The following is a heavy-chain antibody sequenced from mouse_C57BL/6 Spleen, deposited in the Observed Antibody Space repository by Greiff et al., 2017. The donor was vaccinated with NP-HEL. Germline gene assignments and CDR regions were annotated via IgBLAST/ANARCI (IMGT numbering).Heavy chain of an antibody. V-gene: IGHV1-22*01. CDR1: GYTFTDYN. CDR3: ARGSGYPVYFDY. J-gene: IGHJ2*01. CDR2: INPNNGGT. Sequence: EVHLVESGPELVKPGASVKMSCKASGYTFTDYNMHWVKQSHGKSLEWIGYINPNNGGTSYNQKFKGKATLTVNKSSSTAYMELRSLTSEDSAVYYCARGSGYPVYFDYWGQGTTLTVSS. D-gene: IGHD3-2*02.